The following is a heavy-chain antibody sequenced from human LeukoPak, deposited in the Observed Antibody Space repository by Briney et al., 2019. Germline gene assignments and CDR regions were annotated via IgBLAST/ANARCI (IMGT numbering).Heavy chain of an antibody. J-gene: IGHJ4*02. CDR3: ARAPDYGDYIEGYFDY. CDR2: ISSSSSYI. CDR1: GFTLSSYS. V-gene: IGHV3-21*01. Sequence: GGSLRLSCAASGFTLSSYSMNWVRQAPGKGLEWVSSISSSSSYIYYADSVKGRFTISRDNAKNSLYLQMNSLRAEDTAVYYCARAPDYGDYIEGYFDYWGQGTLVTVSS. D-gene: IGHD4-17*01.